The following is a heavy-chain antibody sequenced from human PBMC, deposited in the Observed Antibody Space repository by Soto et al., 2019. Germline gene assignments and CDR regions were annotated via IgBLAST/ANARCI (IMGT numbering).Heavy chain of an antibody. CDR1: GYTFTGYY. D-gene: IGHD2-2*01. CDR2: INPNSGGT. J-gene: IGHJ5*02. CDR3: ASGSDLYCSSTSCSLLWFDP. Sequence: VASVKVSCKASGYTFTGYYMRWVRQAPGQGLEWMGWINPNSGGTNYAQKFQGRVTMTRDTSISTAYMELSRLRSDDTAVYYCASGSDLYCSSTSCSLLWFDPWGQGTLVTVSS. V-gene: IGHV1-2*02.